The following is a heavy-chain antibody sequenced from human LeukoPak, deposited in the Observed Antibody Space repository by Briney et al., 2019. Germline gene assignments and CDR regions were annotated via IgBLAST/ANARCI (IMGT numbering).Heavy chain of an antibody. V-gene: IGHV5-51*01. D-gene: IGHD1-26*01. CDR2: IYPRDSDT. CDR3: ARLPHSGAYYFDY. Sequence: GESLKISCKGSGYSFTNYWIGWVRQKPGKGLEWMGVIYPRDSDTRYNPSFQGQVTISADRSINTAFLQWRSLKASDTALYFCARLPHSGAYYFDYWGQGTLVPVSS. CDR1: GYSFTNYW. J-gene: IGHJ4*02.